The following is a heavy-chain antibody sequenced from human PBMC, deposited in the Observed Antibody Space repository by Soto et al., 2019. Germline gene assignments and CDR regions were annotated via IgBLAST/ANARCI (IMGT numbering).Heavy chain of an antibody. V-gene: IGHV1-18*01. D-gene: IGHD3-16*01. CDR1: GYTFTSYG. CDR3: ARSWVTGKGGIYV. Sequence: GASVKVSCKASGYTFTSYGLSWVRQAPGQGLEWMGWINGYTGNTNYAQKFQGRVTMTTDTSTNTAYLDLWTLISDDTAVYYCARSWVTGKGGIYVWGQGTTVTVSS. J-gene: IGHJ6*02. CDR2: INGYTGNT.